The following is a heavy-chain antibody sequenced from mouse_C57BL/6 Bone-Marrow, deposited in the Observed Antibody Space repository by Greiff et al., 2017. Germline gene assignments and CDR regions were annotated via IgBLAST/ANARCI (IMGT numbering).Heavy chain of an antibody. Sequence: QVQLQQPGAELVMPGASVKLSCKASGYTFTSYWMHWVKQRPGQGLEWIGEIDPSDSYTNYNQKFKGKSTLTVDKYSSTAYMQLSSLTSEDSAVYYCARDYYGSSGAMDYWGQGTSVTVSS. V-gene: IGHV1-69*01. J-gene: IGHJ4*01. D-gene: IGHD1-1*01. CDR3: ARDYYGSSGAMDY. CDR1: GYTFTSYW. CDR2: IDPSDSYT.